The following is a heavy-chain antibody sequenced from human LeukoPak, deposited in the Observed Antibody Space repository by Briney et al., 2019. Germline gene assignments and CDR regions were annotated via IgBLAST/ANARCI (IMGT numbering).Heavy chain of an antibody. Sequence: PSETLSLTCTVSGVSVSSHYWSWIRQPPGKGPEWIAYIYSSGSTNYNPSLKSRVTISLDTSKNQFSLNLSSVTAADTAVYYCARGSGTTIFDYWGQETLVTVSS. J-gene: IGHJ4*02. V-gene: IGHV4-59*02. CDR2: IYSSGST. D-gene: IGHD1-14*01. CDR1: GVSVSSHY. CDR3: ARGSGTTIFDY.